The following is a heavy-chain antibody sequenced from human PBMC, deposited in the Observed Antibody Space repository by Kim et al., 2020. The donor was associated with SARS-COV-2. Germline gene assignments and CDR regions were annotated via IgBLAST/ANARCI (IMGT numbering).Heavy chain of an antibody. V-gene: IGHV3-48*02. Sequence: SGSTIYYADSVKCRFTISRDNAKNSLYLQMNSLRDEDTAVYYCARDTYGYWGQGTLVTVSS. CDR3: ARDTYGY. D-gene: IGHD4-17*01. CDR2: SGSTI. J-gene: IGHJ4*02.